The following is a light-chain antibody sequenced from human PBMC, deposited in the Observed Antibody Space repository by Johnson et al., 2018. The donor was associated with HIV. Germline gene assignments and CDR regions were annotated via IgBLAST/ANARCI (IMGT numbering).Light chain of an antibody. CDR1: SSNIGNNF. Sequence: QPVLTQPPSVSAAPGQKVTISCSGSSSNIGNNFVSWYQQLPGRAPKLLIYDNNKRPSGIPDRFSGSKSATSATLAITGLQTGDEADYYWGAWDSSLSASYVFGTGTQVTGL. J-gene: IGLJ1*01. CDR3: GAWDSSLSASYV. CDR2: DNN. V-gene: IGLV1-51*01.